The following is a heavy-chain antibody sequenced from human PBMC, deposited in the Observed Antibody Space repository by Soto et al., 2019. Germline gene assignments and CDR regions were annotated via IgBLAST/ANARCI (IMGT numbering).Heavy chain of an antibody. CDR1: GYTFTSYA. CDR3: ARGLGGWPDY. CDR2: INAGNGNT. V-gene: IGHV1-3*01. D-gene: IGHD2-15*01. J-gene: IGHJ4*02. Sequence: ASVKVSCKASGYTFTSYAMHWVRQAPGQRLEWMGWINAGNGNTKYPQKFQGRVTITRDTSASTAYMELSSLRSEDTAVYYCARGLGGWPDYWGQGTLVTVSS.